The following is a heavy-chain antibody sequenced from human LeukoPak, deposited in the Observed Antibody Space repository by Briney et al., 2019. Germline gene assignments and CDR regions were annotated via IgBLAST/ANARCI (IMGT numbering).Heavy chain of an antibody. J-gene: IGHJ4*02. Sequence: SGPTLVKPTQTLTLTCTFSGFSLRTSGVGVGWIRQSPGKALEWLALIYWDDVKRYSPSLKSRLTITKDASKNQVVLTMTNMDPVDTATYYCAHRGTTVTTFGFDYWGQGTLVTVSS. CDR2: IYWDDVK. D-gene: IGHD4-17*01. CDR3: AHRGTTVTTFGFDY. V-gene: IGHV2-5*02. CDR1: GFSLRTSGVG.